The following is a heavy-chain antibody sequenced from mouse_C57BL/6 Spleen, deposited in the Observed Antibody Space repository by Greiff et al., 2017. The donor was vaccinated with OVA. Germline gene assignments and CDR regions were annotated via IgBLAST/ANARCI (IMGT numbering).Heavy chain of an antibody. CDR3: ALYYYGSSGFAY. D-gene: IGHD1-1*01. J-gene: IGHJ3*01. Sequence: VQLQQSGPELVKPGASVKISCKASGYTFTDYYMNWVKQSHGKSLEWIGDINPNNGGTSYNQKFKGKATLTVDKSSSTAYMELRSLTSEDSAVYYCALYYYGSSGFAYWGQGTLVTVSA. CDR1: GYTFTDYY. V-gene: IGHV1-26*01. CDR2: INPNNGGT.